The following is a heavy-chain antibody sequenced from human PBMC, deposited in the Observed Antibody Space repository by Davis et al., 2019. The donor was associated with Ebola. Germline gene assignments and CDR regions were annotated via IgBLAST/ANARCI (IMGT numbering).Heavy chain of an antibody. CDR2: IYYSGST. D-gene: IGHD3-10*01. CDR3: ARGFTADYHYGMDV. V-gene: IGHV4-31*03. J-gene: IGHJ6*02. CDR1: GGSISSGGYY. Sequence: SETLSLTCTVSGGSISSGGYYWSWIRQHPGKGLEWIGYIYYSGSTYYNPSLKSRVTISLDRSKNQFSLNLSSVTAADTAVYYCARGFTADYHYGMDVWGQGTTVTVSS.